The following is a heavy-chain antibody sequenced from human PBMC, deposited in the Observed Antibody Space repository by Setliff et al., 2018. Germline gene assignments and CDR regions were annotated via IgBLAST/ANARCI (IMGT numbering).Heavy chain of an antibody. CDR2: IYTSGST. CDR1: GGSISSGSYY. CDR3: ARVRWELYFDY. D-gene: IGHD1-26*01. V-gene: IGHV4-61*02. Sequence: SLTCTVSGGSISSGSYYWSWIRQPAGKGLEWIGRIYTSGSTNYNPSLKSRVTISVDTSKNQFSLKLSSVTAADTAVYYCARVRWELYFDYWGQGTLVTVSS. J-gene: IGHJ4*02.